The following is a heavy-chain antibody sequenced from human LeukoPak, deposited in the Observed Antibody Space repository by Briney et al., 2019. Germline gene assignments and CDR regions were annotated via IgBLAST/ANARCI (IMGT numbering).Heavy chain of an antibody. D-gene: IGHD5-18*01. CDR2: FDPEDGET. Sequence: ASVKVSCKVSGYTLTELSMHWVRQAPGKGLEWMGGFDPEDGETIYAQKFQGRVTMTEDTSTDTAYMELSSLRSEDTAVYYCATQNRGYSYGTFDYWGQGTLVTVSS. CDR1: GYTLTELS. CDR3: ATQNRGYSYGTFDY. V-gene: IGHV1-24*01. J-gene: IGHJ4*02.